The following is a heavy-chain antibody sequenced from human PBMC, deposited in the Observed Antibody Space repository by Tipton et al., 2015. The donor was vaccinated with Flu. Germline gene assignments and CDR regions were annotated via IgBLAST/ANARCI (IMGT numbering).Heavy chain of an antibody. CDR1: GFTFSIYA. CDR3: AKWGIYDFADSRGGGLDY. CDR2: ISSGGVRT. J-gene: IGHJ4*02. V-gene: IGHV3-23*01. D-gene: IGHD4-17*01. Sequence: SLRLSCAASGFTFSIYAMNWVRQAPGKGLEWVSGISSGGVRTYYADSLKGRFTISRDNSKSTLYLQMNSLRSEDTAVYYCAKWGIYDFADSRGGGLDYWGQGTLVTVSS.